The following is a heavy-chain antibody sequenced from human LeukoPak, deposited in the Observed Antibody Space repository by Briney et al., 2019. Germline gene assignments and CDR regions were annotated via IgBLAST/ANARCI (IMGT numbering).Heavy chain of an antibody. D-gene: IGHD3-10*01. CDR1: GFTFSSNY. J-gene: IGHJ6*02. Sequence: GGSLRLSCAASGFTFSSNYMTWVRQAPGKGLEWVSVIHSGGSTYYADSVKGRFTISRDNSKNTLYLQMNSLRAEDTAVYYCAKDLWDYYGMDVWGQGTTVTVSS. CDR2: IHSGGST. CDR3: AKDLWDYYGMDV. V-gene: IGHV3-53*05.